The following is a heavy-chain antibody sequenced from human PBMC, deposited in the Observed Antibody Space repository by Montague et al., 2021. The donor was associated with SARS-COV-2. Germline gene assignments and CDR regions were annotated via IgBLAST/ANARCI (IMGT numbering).Heavy chain of an antibody. CDR1: GGSISSYY. V-gene: IGHV4-59*01. Sequence: SETLSLTCTVSGGSISSYYWNWIRQSRGKGLEWIGYIYYSGSTKYNSPFKSRVTMLVDTSKRQMSLRLNALTAADTAAYYCAGDRGRFWHFDLWGRGTLVTVSS. D-gene: IGHD1-26*01. CDR2: IYYSGST. CDR3: AGDRGRFWHFDL. J-gene: IGHJ2*01.